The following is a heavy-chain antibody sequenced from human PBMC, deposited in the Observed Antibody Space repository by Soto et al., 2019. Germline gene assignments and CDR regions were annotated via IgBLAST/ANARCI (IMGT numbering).Heavy chain of an antibody. J-gene: IGHJ1*01. D-gene: IGHD2-2*01. CDR3: ASSDCSSTSCYAQH. Sequence: GGSLRLSCAASGFTFSDYYMSWIRQAPGKGLEWVSYISSSGSTIYYADSVKGRFTISRDNAKNSLYLQMNSLRAEDTAVYYCASSDCSSTSCYAQHWGQGTLVTVSS. CDR1: GFTFSDYY. CDR2: ISSSGSTI. V-gene: IGHV3-11*01.